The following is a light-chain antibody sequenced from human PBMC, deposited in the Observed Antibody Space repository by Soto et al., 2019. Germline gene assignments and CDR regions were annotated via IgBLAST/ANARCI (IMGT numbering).Light chain of an antibody. V-gene: IGKV4-1*01. J-gene: IGKJ2*01. CDR2: WAS. CDR1: QSVLYYSNNKNY. CDR3: QPYYLTPFR. Sequence: DIVMTQSPDSLAVSLGERATINCKSSQSVLYYSNNKNYLAWYQHKPGQPPKLLVSWASTRESGVPDRFSGSGTGSEFTPAINNLQAEHVAVDYWQPYYLTPFRLGQGTKLEIK.